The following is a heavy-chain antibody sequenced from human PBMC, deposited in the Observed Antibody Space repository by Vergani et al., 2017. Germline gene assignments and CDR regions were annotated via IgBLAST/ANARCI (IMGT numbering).Heavy chain of an antibody. CDR3: ARRGSPGRAAFDY. J-gene: IGHJ4*02. CDR2: ISSSGSTI. D-gene: IGHD2-15*01. V-gene: IGHV3-11*01. CDR1: GFTFSDYY. Sequence: QVQLVESGGGLVKPGGSLRLSCAASGFTFSDYYMSWVRQAPGKGLEWVSYISSSGSTIYYAASVKGRFTISRDNDKNSLYLQMNSLRAAVTAVYYCARRGSPGRAAFDYWGQGTLVTVSS.